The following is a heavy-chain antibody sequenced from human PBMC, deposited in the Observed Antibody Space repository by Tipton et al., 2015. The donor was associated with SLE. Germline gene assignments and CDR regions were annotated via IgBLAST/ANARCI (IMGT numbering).Heavy chain of an antibody. J-gene: IGHJ4*02. CDR3: AGQSGVWFGEFDY. V-gene: IGHV4-30-4*01. Sequence: LRLSCAASGFTFSNYEINWIRQPPGKGLEWIGYIYYSGSTYYNPSLKSRVTISVDTSKNQFSLKLSSVTAADTAVYYCAGQSGVWFGEFDYWGQGALVTVSS. CDR1: GFTFSNYEIN. CDR2: IYYSGST. D-gene: IGHD3-10*01.